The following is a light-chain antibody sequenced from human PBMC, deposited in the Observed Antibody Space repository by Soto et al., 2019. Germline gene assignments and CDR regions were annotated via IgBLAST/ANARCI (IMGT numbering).Light chain of an antibody. V-gene: IGKV1-5*01. J-gene: IGKJ4*01. Sequence: DLQRTQSPSTLSASVVDRVTITCRASQSISSWLAWYQQKPGKAPKLLIYDASSLESGVPSRFSGSGSGTEFTLTISSLQPDDFATYYCQQYNSYSLNCGGGTKVDIK. CDR1: QSISSW. CDR3: QQYNSYSLN. CDR2: DAS.